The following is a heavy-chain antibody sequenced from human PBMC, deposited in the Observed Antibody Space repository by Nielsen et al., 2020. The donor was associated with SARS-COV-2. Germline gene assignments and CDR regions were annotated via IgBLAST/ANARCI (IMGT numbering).Heavy chain of an antibody. V-gene: IGHV3-9*01. D-gene: IGHD2-2*01. CDR1: GFTFDDYA. J-gene: IGHJ6*02. Sequence: GGSLRLSCAASGFTFDDYAMHWVRQAPGKGLEWVSGISWNSGSIGYADSVKGRFTISRDNAKNSLYLQMNSLRAEDTALYYCAKDLGGTRQFYYYYYGMDVWGQGTTVTVSS. CDR3: AKDLGGTRQFYYYYYGMDV. CDR2: ISWNSGSI.